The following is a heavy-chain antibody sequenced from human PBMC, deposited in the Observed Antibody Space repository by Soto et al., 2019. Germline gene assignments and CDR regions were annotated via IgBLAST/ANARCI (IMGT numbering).Heavy chain of an antibody. CDR2: IYYSGST. CDR3: ARENCSSTSCPGNFDY. Sequence: SETLSLTRTVSGGSISSGGYYWSWIRQHPGKGLEWIGYIYYSGSTYYNPSLKSRVTISVDTSKNQFSLKLSSVTAADTAVYYCARENCSSTSCPGNFDYWGQGTLVTVSS. D-gene: IGHD2-2*01. V-gene: IGHV4-31*03. J-gene: IGHJ4*02. CDR1: GGSISSGGYY.